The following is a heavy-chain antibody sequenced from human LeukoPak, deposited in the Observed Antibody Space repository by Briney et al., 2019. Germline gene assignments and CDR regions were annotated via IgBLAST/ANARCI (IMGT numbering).Heavy chain of an antibody. D-gene: IGHD4-17*01. CDR1: GGSFSGYY. CDR2: INHSGST. V-gene: IGHV4-34*01. J-gene: IGHJ5*02. Sequence: PSETLSLTCAVYGGSFSGYYWSWIRQPPGKGLEWIGEINHSGSTNYNPSLKSRVTRSVDTSTNQFSLKLSSVTAADTAVYYCASTTVTTYGINWFDPWGQGTLVTVSS. CDR3: ASTTVTTYGINWFDP.